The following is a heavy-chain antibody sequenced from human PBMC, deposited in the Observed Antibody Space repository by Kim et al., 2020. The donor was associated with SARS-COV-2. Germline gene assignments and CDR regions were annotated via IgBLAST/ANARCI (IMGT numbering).Heavy chain of an antibody. J-gene: IGHJ5*02. V-gene: IGHV1-46*01. D-gene: IGHD3-10*01. Sequence: ASVKVSCKASGYTFTSYYMHWVRQAPGQGLEWMGIINPSGGSTSYAQKFQGRVTMTRDTSTSTVYMELSSLRSEDTAVYYCARVAKILWFGELGWFDPWGQGTLVTVSS. CDR1: GYTFTSYY. CDR2: INPSGGST. CDR3: ARVAKILWFGELGWFDP.